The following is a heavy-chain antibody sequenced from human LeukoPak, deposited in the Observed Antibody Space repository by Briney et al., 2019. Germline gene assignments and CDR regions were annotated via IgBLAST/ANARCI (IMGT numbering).Heavy chain of an antibody. CDR2: IYYSGST. D-gene: IGHD1-14*01. V-gene: IGHV4-59*01. CDR1: GVSISSYY. CDR3: ARDPANRKRYWYFDL. Sequence: SSETLSLTCTVSGVSISSYYWSWIRQPPGKGLEWIGYIYYSGSTNYNPSLKSRVTISVDTSKNQFSLKLSSVTAADTAVYYCARDPANRKRYWYFDLWGRGTLVTVSS. J-gene: IGHJ2*01.